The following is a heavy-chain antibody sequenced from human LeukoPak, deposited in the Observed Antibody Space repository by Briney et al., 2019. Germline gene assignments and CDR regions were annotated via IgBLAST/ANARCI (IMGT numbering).Heavy chain of an antibody. CDR2: ITPYNGNT. J-gene: IGHJ4*02. CDR3: ARDQPYGGLIPDY. D-gene: IGHD3-16*02. V-gene: IGHV1-18*04. CDR1: GYTFTGYY. Sequence: GASVKVSCKASGYTFTGYYMHWVRQAPGQGLEWMGWITPYNGNTNYAQKLQGRVTLTTDTSTSTAYMELRSLRSDDTAVYYCARDQPYGGLIPDYWGQGTLVTVSS.